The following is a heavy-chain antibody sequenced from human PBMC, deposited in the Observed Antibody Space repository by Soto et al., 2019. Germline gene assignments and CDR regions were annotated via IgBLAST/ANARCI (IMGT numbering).Heavy chain of an antibody. CDR2: INAANGDT. D-gene: IGHD6-13*01. CDR1: GYTFTSYG. CDR3: VRRHVSATGIDWFDP. V-gene: IGHV1-3*01. J-gene: IGHJ5*02. Sequence: AASGKGSCKASGYTFTSYGIHWVRQARGQRLEWMGWINAANGDTKYSPKFQGRVTITRDTSASTAYMELSSLRSEDTAVYYCVRRHVSATGIDWFDPWGQGTLVTVSS.